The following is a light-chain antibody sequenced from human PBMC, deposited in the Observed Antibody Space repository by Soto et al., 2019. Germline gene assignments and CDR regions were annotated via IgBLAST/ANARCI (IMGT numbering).Light chain of an antibody. CDR1: QSIISNY. V-gene: IGKV3-20*01. J-gene: IGKJ4*01. CDR2: GAS. CDR3: HQYGSSPLT. Sequence: EIVLTQAPGTLSLSPGERATLSCRASQSIISNYLAWYQQQPGQAPRVLIHGASSRATGIPDRFSGSGSGTDFTLTISRLEPEDFAMYYCHQYGSSPLTFGGGTKVDIK.